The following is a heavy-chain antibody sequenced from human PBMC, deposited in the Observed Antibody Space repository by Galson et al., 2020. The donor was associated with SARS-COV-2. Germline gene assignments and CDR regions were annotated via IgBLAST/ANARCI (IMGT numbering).Heavy chain of an antibody. D-gene: IGHD2-15*01. CDR2: ISSTSSTV. J-gene: IGHJ5*02. CDR1: GFTFSSYS. CDR3: ARGCGCSGXXXYSDH. V-gene: IGHV3-48*01. Sequence: GGSLRLSCAASGFTFSSYSMNWVRQAPGKGLEWVSYISSTSSTVYYADSVKGRFTISRDNAKNSLYLQMNSLRAEDTAVYYCARGCGCSGXXXYSDHWGQGTLVTVSS.